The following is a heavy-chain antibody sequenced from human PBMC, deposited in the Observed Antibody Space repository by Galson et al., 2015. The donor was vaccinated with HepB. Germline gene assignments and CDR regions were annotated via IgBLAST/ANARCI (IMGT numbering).Heavy chain of an antibody. J-gene: IGHJ1*01. CDR3: ARSYSSSWFIYLQH. D-gene: IGHD6-13*01. V-gene: IGHV3-11*01. CDR2: ISSSGASA. CDR1: GFIFSDYY. Sequence: SLRLSCAASGFIFSDYYMSWIRQAPGKGLEWVSYISSSGASAYYADSVKGRFTISRDNAKNSLYLQMDSLRAEDTAVYYCARSYSSSWFIYLQHWGQGTLVTVSS.